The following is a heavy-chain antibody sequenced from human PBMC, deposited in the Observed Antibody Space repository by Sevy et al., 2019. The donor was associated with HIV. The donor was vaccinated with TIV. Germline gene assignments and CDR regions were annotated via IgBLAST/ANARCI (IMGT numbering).Heavy chain of an antibody. V-gene: IGHV3-33*01. CDR1: GFTYSSYG. Sequence: GGSLRLSCAASGFTYSSYGMHWVRQAPGKGLEWVAVIWYDGTNKEYADSVKGRFTISRDNSKNTLYLQVNSLRAEDTAVYYCARDRKGEYSAYDGAGYFGMDVWGQGITVTVSS. CDR2: IWYDGTNK. D-gene: IGHD5-12*01. J-gene: IGHJ6*02. CDR3: ARDRKGEYSAYDGAGYFGMDV.